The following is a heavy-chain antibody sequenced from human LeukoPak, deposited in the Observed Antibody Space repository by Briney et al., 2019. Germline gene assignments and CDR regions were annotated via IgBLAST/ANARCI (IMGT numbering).Heavy chain of an antibody. D-gene: IGHD5-18*01. CDR1: GGSISSSSYY. Sequence: PSETLSLTCTVSGGSISSSSYYWGWIRQPPGKGLEWIGSIYYSGSTYYNPSLKSRVTISVDTSKNQFSLKLSSVTAADTAVYYCARRHRGYSYGYVPRDGLDPWGQGTLVTVSS. CDR2: IYYSGST. CDR3: ARRHRGYSYGYVPRDGLDP. V-gene: IGHV4-39*07. J-gene: IGHJ5*02.